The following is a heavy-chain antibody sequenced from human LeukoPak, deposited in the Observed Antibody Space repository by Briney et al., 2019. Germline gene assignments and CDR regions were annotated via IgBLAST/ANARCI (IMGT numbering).Heavy chain of an antibody. Sequence: PSETLSLTCAVYGGSFSDYYWSWIRQPPGKGLEWIGEINHSGSTNYNPSLKSRVTKSVDTSKNQFSLKLSSVTAADTAVYYCARVSVQPDVWGQGTTVTVSS. D-gene: IGHD5-18*01. V-gene: IGHV4-34*01. J-gene: IGHJ6*02. CDR1: GGSFSDYY. CDR2: INHSGST. CDR3: ARVSVQPDV.